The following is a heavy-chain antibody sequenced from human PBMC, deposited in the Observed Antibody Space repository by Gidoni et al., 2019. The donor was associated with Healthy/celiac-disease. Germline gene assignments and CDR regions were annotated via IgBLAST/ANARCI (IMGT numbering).Heavy chain of an antibody. V-gene: IGHV4-4*02. Sequence: QVQLHQSVSGLVKPSVTLSLTCAVSGCFISSSNWWSWVRQPPGKGLEWIGEIYHSGSTNYNPSLKSRVTISVDKSKNQFSLKLSSVTAADTAVYYCARRSEQLVPHGMDVWGQGTTVTVSS. CDR1: GCFISSSNW. CDR3: ARRSEQLVPHGMDV. D-gene: IGHD6-13*01. J-gene: IGHJ6*02. CDR2: IYHSGST.